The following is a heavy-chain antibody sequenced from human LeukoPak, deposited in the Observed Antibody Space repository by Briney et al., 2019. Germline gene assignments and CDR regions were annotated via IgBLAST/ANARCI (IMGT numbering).Heavy chain of an antibody. CDR3: ARGGTHYGSGSYPIDY. CDR1: GYTFTSYG. Sequence: ASVKVSCKASGYTFTSYGISWVRQAPGQGLEWMGWISAYNGNTNYAQKLQGRVTMTTDTSTSTAYMELRSLRSDDTAVYYCARGGTHYGSGSYPIDYCGQGTLVTVSS. CDR2: ISAYNGNT. V-gene: IGHV1-18*01. D-gene: IGHD3-10*01. J-gene: IGHJ4*02.